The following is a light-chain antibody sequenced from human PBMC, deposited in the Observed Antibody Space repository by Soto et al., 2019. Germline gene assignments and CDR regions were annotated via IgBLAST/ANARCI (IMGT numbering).Light chain of an antibody. CDR2: RNN. CDR1: SSNIGTNY. Sequence: QPVLTQPPSASGTPGQRVTISCSGSSSNIGTNYVYWYQQLPGTAPKLLIYRNNQRPSGAPDRFSGSKSGTSASLAISGLRSEDEADYYCAAWDDRLRGLYVFGIGTKVTVL. J-gene: IGLJ1*01. V-gene: IGLV1-47*01. CDR3: AAWDDRLRGLYV.